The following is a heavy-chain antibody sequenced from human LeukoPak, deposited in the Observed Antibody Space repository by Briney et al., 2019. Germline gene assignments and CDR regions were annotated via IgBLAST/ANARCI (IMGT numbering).Heavy chain of an antibody. CDR3: ARVAHDYGGSPFDY. V-gene: IGHV4-39*07. D-gene: IGHD4-23*01. Sequence: KPSETLSLTCTVSGGSIRSSYYYWGWIRQPPGKGLEWIGSIYDSGSTNYNPSLKSRVTISVDTSKNQFSLKLSSVTAADTAVYYCARVAHDYGGSPFDYWGQGTLVTVSS. CDR2: IYDSGST. J-gene: IGHJ4*02. CDR1: GGSIRSSYYY.